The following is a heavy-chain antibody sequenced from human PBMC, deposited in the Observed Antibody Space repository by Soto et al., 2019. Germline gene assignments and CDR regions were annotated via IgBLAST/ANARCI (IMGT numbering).Heavy chain of an antibody. CDR2: ISGSGGST. CDR1: GFTFSSYA. V-gene: IGHV3-23*01. CDR3: AKVKVQRTTDGMDV. Sequence: GGSLRLSCAASGFTFSSYAMSWVRQAPGKGLEWVSAISGSGGSTYYADSVKGRFTISRDNSKNTLYLQMNSLRAEGTAVYYCAKVKVQRTTDGMDVWGQGTTVTVSS. D-gene: IGHD4-17*01. J-gene: IGHJ6*02.